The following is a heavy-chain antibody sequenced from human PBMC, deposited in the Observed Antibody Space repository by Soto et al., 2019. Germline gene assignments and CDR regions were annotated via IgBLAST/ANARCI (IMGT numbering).Heavy chain of an antibody. CDR3: ARGGVSTRTFDY. CDR2: IYPGDSDT. J-gene: IGHJ4*02. Sequence: PGESLKISCKGSGYSFTSYWIGWVRQMPGKGLGWMGIIYPGDSDTRYRPSFQGQVTISAXXXXXSXYXQXXXLRAXDTAMYYCARGGVSTRTFDYWGQGTPVTVSS. CDR1: GYSFTSYW. D-gene: IGHD3-3*01. V-gene: IGHV5-51*01.